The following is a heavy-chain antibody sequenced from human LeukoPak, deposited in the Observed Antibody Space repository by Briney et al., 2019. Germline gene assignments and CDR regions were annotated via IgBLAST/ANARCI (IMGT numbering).Heavy chain of an antibody. CDR1: GFTFSSYA. CDR2: ISGSGDTT. V-gene: IGHV3-23*01. D-gene: IGHD1-1*01. CDR3: AKHQLVGPYHFDY. J-gene: IGHJ4*02. Sequence: PVGSLTLSCAASGFTFSSYAMGWVRQAPGKGLEWVSSISGSGDTTYYADSVKGRFTISRDNSKNTLYLRMNSLRAEDTAVYFCAKHQLVGPYHFDYWGQGTLV.